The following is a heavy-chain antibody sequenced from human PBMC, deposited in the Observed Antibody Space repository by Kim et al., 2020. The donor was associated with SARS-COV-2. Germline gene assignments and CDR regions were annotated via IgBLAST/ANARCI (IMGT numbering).Heavy chain of an antibody. CDR3: ARVPDKVGPTIEFDH. CDR1: GYTFSTYA. D-gene: IGHD1-26*01. CDR2: INADNDNT. V-gene: IGHV1-3*01. J-gene: IGHJ4*02. Sequence: ASVKVSCKASGYTFSTYAIHWVRQAPGQRLEWMGWINADNDNTEYSQKFQGRVTITRDTYAKTAYMELSSLSSEDTAMYYCARVPDKVGPTIEFDHWGQGTLVTVSS.